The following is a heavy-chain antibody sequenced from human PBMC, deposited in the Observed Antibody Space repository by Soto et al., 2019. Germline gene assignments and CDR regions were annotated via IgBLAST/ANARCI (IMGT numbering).Heavy chain of an antibody. V-gene: IGHV5-51*03. D-gene: IGHD3-10*01. J-gene: IGHJ5*02. Sequence: TPRESLKISCKGSGYSFTSYWIAWVRQMPGKGLEWMGIIFPGDSGTRYSPSFQGQVTISADKSISTAYLQWSSLKASDTAMYYCARGNYGSGSYYKGWFDPWGQGTLVTVSS. CDR1: GYSFTSYW. CDR3: ARGNYGSGSYYKGWFDP. CDR2: IFPGDSGT.